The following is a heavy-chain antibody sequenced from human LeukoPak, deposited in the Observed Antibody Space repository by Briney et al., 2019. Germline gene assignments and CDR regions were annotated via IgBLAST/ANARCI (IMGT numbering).Heavy chain of an antibody. D-gene: IGHD2/OR15-2a*01. CDR2: ISYDGTYA. CDR1: GLTFSSLA. CDR3: ATESSLSN. J-gene: IGHJ4*02. Sequence: PGGSLRLSCAASGLTFSSLAMDWVRQAPGKGLEWVGDISYDGTYASYAASVRGRFTISRDNSKNTLYLQMSSLRTEDTAVYYCATESSLSNWGLGTLVTVSS. V-gene: IGHV3-30*04.